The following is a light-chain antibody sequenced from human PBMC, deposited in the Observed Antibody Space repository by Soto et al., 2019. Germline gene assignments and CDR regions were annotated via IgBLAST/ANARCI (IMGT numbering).Light chain of an antibody. CDR1: QSISVW. J-gene: IGKJ1*01. CDR2: DAS. Sequence: DIQMAQSPSTMSASVGDRVTITCRASQSISVWLAWYQQKAGKAPKLLIYDASSLESGVPSRFSGSGSGTDFTLTISSLQPEDFATYYCQQSYSTPRTFGQGTKVDIK. CDR3: QQSYSTPRT. V-gene: IGKV1-5*01.